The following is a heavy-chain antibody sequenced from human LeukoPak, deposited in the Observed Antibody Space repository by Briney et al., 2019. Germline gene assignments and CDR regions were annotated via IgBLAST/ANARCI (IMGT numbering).Heavy chain of an antibody. CDR3: ARQDIVATEGGY. CDR1: GFTVSSNY. Sequence: GGSLRLSCAATGFTVSSNYMSWVRQAPGKGLEWVSVIYSGGSTYYADSVKGRFTISRDNSKNTLYLQMNSLRAEDTAVYYCARQDIVATEGGYWGQGTLVTVSS. CDR2: IYSGGST. D-gene: IGHD5-12*01. V-gene: IGHV3-53*01. J-gene: IGHJ4*02.